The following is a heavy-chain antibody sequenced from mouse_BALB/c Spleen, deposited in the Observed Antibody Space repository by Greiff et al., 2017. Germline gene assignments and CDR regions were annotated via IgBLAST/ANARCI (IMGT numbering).Heavy chain of an antibody. CDR3: TRGTLPYAMDY. Sequence: VQLQQSGTVLARPGASVKMSCKASGYTFTSYWMHWVKQRPGQGLEWICAIYPGNSDTSYNQKFKGKAKLTAVTSTSTAYMELSSLTNEDSAVYYCTRGTLPYAMDYWGQGTSVTVSS. D-gene: IGHD3-3*01. V-gene: IGHV1-5*01. J-gene: IGHJ4*01. CDR2: IYPGNSDT. CDR1: GYTFTSYW.